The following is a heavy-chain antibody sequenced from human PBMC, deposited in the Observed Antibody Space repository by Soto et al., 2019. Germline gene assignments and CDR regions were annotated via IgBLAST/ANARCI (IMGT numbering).Heavy chain of an antibody. CDR3: ARALTVRLLFDY. J-gene: IGHJ4*02. CDR2: ISYDGSNK. D-gene: IGHD1-26*01. V-gene: IGHV3-30-3*01. Sequence: GGSLRLSCAASGFTFSSYAMHWVRQAPGKGLEWVAVISYDGSNKYYADFAKGRFTISRDNSKNTLYLQMNSLRAEDTAVYYCARALTVRLLFDYWGQGTLVTVSS. CDR1: GFTFSSYA.